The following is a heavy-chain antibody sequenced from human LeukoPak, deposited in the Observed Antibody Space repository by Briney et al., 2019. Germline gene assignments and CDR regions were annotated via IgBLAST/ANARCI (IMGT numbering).Heavy chain of an antibody. V-gene: IGHV3-74*01. CDR1: RFTFSVHW. D-gene: IGHD3-10*02. Sequence: SGGSLRLSCAASRFTFSVHWMHWVRHAPGKGLEWVSRINPDESDKAYADSVKGRFTISRDNAKNTLYLQMNSLRAEDTAVYYCARDRVATIFTYHPMFDSWGPGTLVTVSS. CDR3: ARDRVATIFTYHPMFDS. CDR2: INPDESDK. J-gene: IGHJ5*01.